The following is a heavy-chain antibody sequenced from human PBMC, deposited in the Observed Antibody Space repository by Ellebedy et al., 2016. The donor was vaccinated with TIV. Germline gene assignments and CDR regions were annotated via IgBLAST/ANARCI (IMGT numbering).Heavy chain of an antibody. V-gene: IGHV3-7*03. CDR1: GFTFSSYW. D-gene: IGHD3-10*01. CDR3: ARIYQYYYGSGSYRFGGAFDY. CDR2: IKQDGSEK. J-gene: IGHJ4*02. Sequence: GGSLRLXXAASGFTFSSYWMSWVRQAPGKGLEWVANIKQDGSEKYYVDSVKGRFTISRDNAKNSLYLQMNSLRAEDTAVYYCARIYQYYYGSGSYRFGGAFDYWGQGTLVTVSS.